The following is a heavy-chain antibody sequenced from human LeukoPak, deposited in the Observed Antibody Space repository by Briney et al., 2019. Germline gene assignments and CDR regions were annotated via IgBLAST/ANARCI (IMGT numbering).Heavy chain of an antibody. Sequence: SETLSLTCTVSGGSISSSSYYWGWIRQPPGKGLEWIGRIYYSGSTYYNPSLKSRVTISVDTSKNQFSLKLSSVTAADTAVYYCARNTEDPYYYYYYYMDVWGKGTTVTVSS. CDR1: GGSISSSSYY. V-gene: IGHV4-39*07. D-gene: IGHD2-15*01. CDR3: ARNTEDPYYYYYYYMDV. CDR2: IYYSGST. J-gene: IGHJ6*03.